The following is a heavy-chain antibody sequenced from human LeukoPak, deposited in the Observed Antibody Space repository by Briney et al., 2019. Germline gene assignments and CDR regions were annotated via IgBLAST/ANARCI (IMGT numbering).Heavy chain of an antibody. D-gene: IGHD2-8*02. CDR2: IRYDGSNK. CDR1: GFTFSSYG. J-gene: IGHJ4*02. Sequence: GGSLRLSCAASGFTFSSYGMHWVRQAPGKGLEWVAFIRYDGSNKYYADSVKGRFTISRDNSKNTLYLQMNSLRAEDTAVYYCAKDLSPVVSLASDFDYWGQGTLVTVSS. V-gene: IGHV3-30*02. CDR3: AKDLSPVVSLASDFDY.